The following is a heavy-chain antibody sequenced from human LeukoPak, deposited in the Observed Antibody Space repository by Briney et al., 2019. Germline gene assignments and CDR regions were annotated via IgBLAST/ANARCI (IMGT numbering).Heavy chain of an antibody. D-gene: IGHD2-2*01. CDR3: ARMSRYCSSTSCYANYYYYYMDV. CDR2: IYTSGST. CDR1: GGSISSYY. Sequence: SETLSLTCTVSGGSISSYYWSWIRQPAGKGLEWIGRIYTSGSTNYNPSLKSRVTLSVDTSKTQFSLKLSSVTAADTAVYYCARMSRYCSSTSCYANYYYYYMDVWGKGTTVTVSS. J-gene: IGHJ6*03. V-gene: IGHV4-4*07.